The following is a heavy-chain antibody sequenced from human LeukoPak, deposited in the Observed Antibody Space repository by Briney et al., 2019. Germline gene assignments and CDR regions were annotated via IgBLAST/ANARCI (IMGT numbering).Heavy chain of an antibody. V-gene: IGHV4-61*02. CDR2: IYTSGST. J-gene: IGHJ3*02. Sequence: SQTLSLTCTVSGGSISSGSYYWSWIRQPAGKGLEWIGRIYTSGSTNYNPSLKSRVTISVDTSKNQFSLKPSSVTAADTAVYYCARDGMTTVPFDIWGQGTMVTVSS. D-gene: IGHD4-17*01. CDR1: GGSISSGSYY. CDR3: ARDGMTTVPFDI.